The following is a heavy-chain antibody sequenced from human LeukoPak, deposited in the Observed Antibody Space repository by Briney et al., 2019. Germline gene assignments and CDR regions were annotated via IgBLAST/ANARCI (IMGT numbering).Heavy chain of an antibody. CDR3: ARVWPPSDCSSTSCYDGWFDP. V-gene: IGHV1-46*01. D-gene: IGHD2-2*01. CDR2: INPSGGST. Sequence: ASVKVSCKASGYTFTSYYMHWVRQAPGQGLEWMGIINPSGGSTSYAQKFQGRVTMTRDTSTSTVYMELSSLRSEDTAMYYCARVWPPSDCSSTSCYDGWFDPWGQGTLVTVSS. CDR1: GYTFTSYY. J-gene: IGHJ5*02.